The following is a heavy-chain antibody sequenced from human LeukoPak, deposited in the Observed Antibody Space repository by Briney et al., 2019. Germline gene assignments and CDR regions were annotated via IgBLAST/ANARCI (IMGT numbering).Heavy chain of an antibody. CDR3: AREHIVLMVYCYYYGMDV. Sequence: GRSLRLSCTASGFTFSSYGMHWVRQAPGKGLEWVAVICYDGSNKYYADSVKGRFTISRDNSKNTLYLQMNSLRAEDTAVYYCAREHIVLMVYCYYYGMDVWGQGTTVTVSS. J-gene: IGHJ6*02. V-gene: IGHV3-33*01. CDR1: GFTFSSYG. CDR2: ICYDGSNK. D-gene: IGHD2-8*01.